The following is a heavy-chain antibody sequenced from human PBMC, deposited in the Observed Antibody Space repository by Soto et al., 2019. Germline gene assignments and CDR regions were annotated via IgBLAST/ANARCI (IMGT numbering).Heavy chain of an antibody. V-gene: IGHV3-30*04. CDR2: ISDEGRNT. J-gene: IGHJ4*02. D-gene: IGHD6-19*01. CDR1: GFRFSNFA. CDR3: ARTSSIVVAEVDC. Sequence: QVQLVESGGGVVQPGRSLRPSCAASGFRFSNFAMHWVRQAPGKGLEWVAAISDEGRNTYFGDSVKGRFTMSRDNSKNTVYLQMNSLRAEDTAMYYCARTSSIVVAEVDCWGQGTLVTVSS.